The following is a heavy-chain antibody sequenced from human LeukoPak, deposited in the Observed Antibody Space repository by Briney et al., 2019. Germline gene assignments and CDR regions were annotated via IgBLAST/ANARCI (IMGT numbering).Heavy chain of an antibody. CDR1: GGSFSGYY. CDR3: APLEGLVAGTWDNWFDP. CDR2: INHSGST. D-gene: IGHD6-19*01. Sequence: PSETLSLTCAVYGGSFSGYYWSWIRQPPGEGLEWIGEINHSGSTNYNPSLKSRVTISVDTSKNQFSLKLSSVTAADTAVYYCAPLEGLVAGTWDNWFDPWGQGTLVTVSS. J-gene: IGHJ5*02. V-gene: IGHV4-34*01.